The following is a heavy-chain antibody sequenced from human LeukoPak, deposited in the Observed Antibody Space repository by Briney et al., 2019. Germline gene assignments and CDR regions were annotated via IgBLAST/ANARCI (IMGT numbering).Heavy chain of an antibody. CDR2: MKQDGREK. D-gene: IGHD6-19*01. J-gene: IGHJ4*02. CDR3: ATGGGSGRYGFPFDC. CDR1: GFVFSNSW. Sequence: GGSLRLSCAASGFVFSNSWMSWVRQAPGKGLEWVANMKQDGREKYYVDSVKGRFTVSRDNAKNSLYLQMNSLRAEDTAVYYCATGGGSGRYGFPFDCWGQGTLVTVSS. V-gene: IGHV3-7*01.